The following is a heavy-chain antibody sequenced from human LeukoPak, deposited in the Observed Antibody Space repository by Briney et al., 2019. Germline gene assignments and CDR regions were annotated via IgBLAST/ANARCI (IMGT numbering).Heavy chain of an antibody. CDR2: ISGSGGVT. CDR3: AKEGVDGDYFDY. Sequence: GGSLRFSCAASGFTFSNYAMTWVRPAPGKGLEGVSGISGSGGVTYYADSVKGRFTISRDNSKNTLYLQMNSLRAEDTAVYYCAKEGVDGDYFDYWGQGTLVTVSS. J-gene: IGHJ4*02. V-gene: IGHV3-23*01. CDR1: GFTFSNYA. D-gene: IGHD4-17*01.